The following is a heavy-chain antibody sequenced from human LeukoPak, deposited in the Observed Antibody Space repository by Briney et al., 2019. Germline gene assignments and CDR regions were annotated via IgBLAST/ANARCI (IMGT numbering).Heavy chain of an antibody. Sequence: SETLSLTCTVSGGSISSGSYYWSWIRQPAGKGLEWIGRIYTSGSTNYNPSLKSRVTISVDTSKNQFSLKLSSVTAADTAVYYCARGVPPREYYYYMDVWGKGTTVTVSS. D-gene: IGHD1-1*01. CDR3: ARGVPPREYYYYMDV. V-gene: IGHV4-61*02. CDR1: GGSISSGSYY. J-gene: IGHJ6*03. CDR2: IYTSGST.